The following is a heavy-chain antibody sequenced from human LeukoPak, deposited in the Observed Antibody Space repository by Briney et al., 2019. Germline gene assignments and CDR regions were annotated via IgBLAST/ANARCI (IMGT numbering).Heavy chain of an antibody. Sequence: SETLSLXCTVSGGSISSSSYYWGWIRHPPGKGLEWIGSIYCSGSTYYNPSLKSRVTISVDTSKNQFSLKLSSVTAADTAVYYCARHSSSGYSYWGQGTLVTVSS. D-gene: IGHD3-22*01. CDR2: IYCSGST. J-gene: IGHJ4*02. CDR3: ARHSSSGYSY. CDR1: GGSISSSSYY. V-gene: IGHV4-39*01.